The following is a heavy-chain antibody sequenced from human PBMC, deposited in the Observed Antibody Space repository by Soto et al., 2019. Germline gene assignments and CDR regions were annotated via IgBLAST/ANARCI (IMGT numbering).Heavy chain of an antibody. V-gene: IGHV3-23*01. CDR3: AKDRRAGGNSAFYFDF. D-gene: IGHD3-16*01. CDR1: GFKFSNYA. Sequence: GGSLRLSCAASGFKFSNYAMSWVRQAPGKGLEWVSLISAIGGGTYYADSVKGRFTISRDNSHNTLYLQVHSLTAEDTAVYYCAKDRRAGGNSAFYFDFWGQGAQVTVSS. J-gene: IGHJ4*02. CDR2: ISAIGGGT.